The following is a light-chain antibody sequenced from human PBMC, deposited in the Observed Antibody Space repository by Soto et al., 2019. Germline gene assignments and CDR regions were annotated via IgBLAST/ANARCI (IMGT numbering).Light chain of an antibody. CDR2: GAS. Sequence: IVLTQSTGTLSLSPGERATLSCRASQTVSSRFLAWYQQKPGQAPRLLIYGASNRATGIPDRFSGSGSGTDFTLTISRLEPEDFAVYSCQQYGSSWTFAQGTKVDIK. V-gene: IGKV3-20*01. CDR1: QTVSSRF. J-gene: IGKJ1*01. CDR3: QQYGSSWT.